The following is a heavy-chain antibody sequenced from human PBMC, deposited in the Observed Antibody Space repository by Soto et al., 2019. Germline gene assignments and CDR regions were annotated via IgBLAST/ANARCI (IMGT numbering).Heavy chain of an antibody. Sequence: LGESLKISCKGSGYSFTSYWISWVRQMPGKGLEWMGRIDPSDSYTNYSPSFQGHVTISADKSISTAYLQWSSLKASDTAMYYCASRKELEPRVGYYYYYYGMDVWGQGTTVTVSS. CDR3: ASRKELEPRVGYYYYYYGMDV. D-gene: IGHD1-1*01. J-gene: IGHJ6*02. CDR2: IDPSDSYT. CDR1: GYSFTSYW. V-gene: IGHV5-10-1*01.